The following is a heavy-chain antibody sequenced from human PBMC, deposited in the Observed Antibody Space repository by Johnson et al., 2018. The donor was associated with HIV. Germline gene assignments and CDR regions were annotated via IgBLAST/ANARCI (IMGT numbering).Heavy chain of an antibody. D-gene: IGHD3-10*01. CDR2: ISYDGSNE. CDR3: ARHFRGGDRGAFDI. V-gene: IGHV3-30-3*01. Sequence: QEQLVESGGGVVQPGRSLRLSCAASGFTFSSYALHWVRQAPGKGLDWVAIISYDGSNEYYADSVKGRFTISRDNSKNTLYLQMNSLRAEDTAVYYCARHFRGGDRGAFDIWGQGTMVTVSS. CDR1: GFTFSSYA. J-gene: IGHJ3*02.